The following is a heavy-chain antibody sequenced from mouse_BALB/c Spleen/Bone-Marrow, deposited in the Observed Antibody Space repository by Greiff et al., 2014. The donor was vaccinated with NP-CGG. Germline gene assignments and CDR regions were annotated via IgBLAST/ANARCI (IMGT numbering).Heavy chain of an antibody. J-gene: IGHJ2*01. CDR1: GFNIKDTY. Sequence: SGAALVKPGASVKLSCTASGFNIKDTYMHWVKQRPEQGLEWIGRIDPANGNTKYDPKFQGKATITADTSSNTAYLQLSSLTSEDTAVYYCANYYYGSHFDYWGQGTTLTVAS. CDR2: IDPANGNT. CDR3: ANYYYGSHFDY. D-gene: IGHD1-1*01. V-gene: IGHV14-3*02.